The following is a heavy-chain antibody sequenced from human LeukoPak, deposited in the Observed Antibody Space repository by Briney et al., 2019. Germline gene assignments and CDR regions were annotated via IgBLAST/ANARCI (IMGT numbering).Heavy chain of an antibody. J-gene: IGHJ6*03. D-gene: IGHD2-21*02. CDR2: INWNGGST. CDR1: GFTFDDYG. Sequence: PGGSLRLSRAASGFTFDDYGMSWVRQAPGKGLEWVSGINWNGGSTGYADSVKGRFTISRDNAKNSLYLQMNSLRAEDTALYYCAREHIVVVTAGYMDVWGKGTTVTVSS. V-gene: IGHV3-20*04. CDR3: AREHIVVVTAGYMDV.